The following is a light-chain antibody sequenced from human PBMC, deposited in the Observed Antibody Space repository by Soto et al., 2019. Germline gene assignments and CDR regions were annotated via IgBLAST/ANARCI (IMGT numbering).Light chain of an antibody. CDR1: SSDVGGYNY. CDR2: EVS. J-gene: IGLJ2*01. CDR3: SSYVNYNTFVI. Sequence: QSALTQPASVSGSPGQSMTISCTGTSSDVGGYNYVSWYQQHPGKAPKLMIYEVSNRPSGVSNRFSGSKSGNTASLTISGLQAEDEADYYCSSYVNYNTFVIFGGGTKVTVL. V-gene: IGLV2-14*01.